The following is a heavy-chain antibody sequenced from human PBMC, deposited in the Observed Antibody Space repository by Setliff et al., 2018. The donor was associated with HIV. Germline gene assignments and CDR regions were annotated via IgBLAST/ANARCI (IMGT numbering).Heavy chain of an antibody. CDR2: ITHSGRT. V-gene: IGHV4-34*01. Sequence: ASETLSLTCAVYGRSFSDYYWTWIRQPPGKGLEWIGEITHSGRTNFRPSLRSRVTMSRDTSKNQFSLKLSSVTAADTAVYYCARATATYWYSIPRDYIYHMDVWGEGTTVTVSS. D-gene: IGHD2-8*02. CDR1: GRSFSDYY. J-gene: IGHJ6*03. CDR3: ARATATYWYSIPRDYIYHMDV.